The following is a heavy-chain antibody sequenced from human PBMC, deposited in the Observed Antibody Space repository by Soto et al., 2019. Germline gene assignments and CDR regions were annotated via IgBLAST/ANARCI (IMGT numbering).Heavy chain of an antibody. J-gene: IGHJ4*02. CDR1: GGSIRSGGDY. D-gene: IGHD3-22*01. V-gene: IGHV4-31*03. CDR2: IYYSGST. Sequence: QVPLQESGPGLVKPSQTLSRTCTVSGGSIRSGGDYWSWIRQHQGKGLEWIGYIYYSGSTYYNPSLKSRVTISVDTYKNQFSLKLSYVTAADTAVYYCARVVSRGYADYWGQGTLVTVSS. CDR3: ARVVSRGYADY.